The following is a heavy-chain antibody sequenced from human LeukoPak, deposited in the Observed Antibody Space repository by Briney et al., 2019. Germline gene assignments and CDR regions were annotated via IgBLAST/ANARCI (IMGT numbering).Heavy chain of an antibody. CDR2: INWSGGSI. Sequence: GGSLRLSCAASGFTFDDYRMSWVRQAPGKGLEWVSCINWSGGSIGYADSVKGRFTISRDNAKNSLYLQMNSLRAEDTALYYCARDYYYYDSSGYVGYYYYYMDVWGKGATVTVSS. V-gene: IGHV3-20*04. CDR3: ARDYYYYDSSGYVGYYYYYMDV. D-gene: IGHD3-22*01. J-gene: IGHJ6*03. CDR1: GFTFDDYR.